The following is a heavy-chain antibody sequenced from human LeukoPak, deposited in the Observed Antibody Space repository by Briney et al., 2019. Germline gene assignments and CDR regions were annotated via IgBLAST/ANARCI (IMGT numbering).Heavy chain of an antibody. D-gene: IGHD1-26*01. CDR3: TRWEGSPMRYFDY. CDR2: IRSKANSYAT. V-gene: IGHV3-73*01. Sequence: GGSLKLSCAASGFTFSGSAMHWVRQASVKELEWVGRIRSKANSYATAYAASVKGRFTISRDDSKNTAYLQMNSLKTEDTAVYYCTRWEGSPMRYFDYWGQGTLVTVSS. J-gene: IGHJ4*02. CDR1: GFTFSGSA.